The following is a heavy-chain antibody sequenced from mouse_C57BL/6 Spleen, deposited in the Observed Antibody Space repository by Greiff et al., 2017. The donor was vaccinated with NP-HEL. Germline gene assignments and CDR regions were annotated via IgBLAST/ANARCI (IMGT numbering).Heavy chain of an antibody. CDR2: INPNNGGT. CDR3: ARSYYYGSSVFAY. Sequence: EVQLQQSGPELVKPGASVKISCKASGYTFTDYYMNWVKQSHGKSLEWIGDINPNNGGTSYNQKFKGKATLTVDKSSSTAYMELRSLTSEDSAVYYCARSYYYGSSVFAYWGQGTLVTVSA. CDR1: GYTFTDYY. D-gene: IGHD1-1*01. J-gene: IGHJ3*01. V-gene: IGHV1-26*01.